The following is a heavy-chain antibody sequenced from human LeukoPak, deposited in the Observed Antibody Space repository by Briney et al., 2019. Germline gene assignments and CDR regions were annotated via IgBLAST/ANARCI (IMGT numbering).Heavy chain of an antibody. J-gene: IGHJ3*01. V-gene: IGHV3-21*01. CDR3: ARDMGGGDCCIHDAFEL. CDR2: ISSSGRYI. Sequence: GGSLRLSCVASGFTFTSYSFIWVRQAPGKGLEWVSSISSSGRYIHYADSVRGRFTMSRDNAKNSLYLQMNSLRAEDTAVYYCARDMGGGDCCIHDAFELWGQGTMVTVTS. CDR1: GFTFTSYS. D-gene: IGHD2-21*02.